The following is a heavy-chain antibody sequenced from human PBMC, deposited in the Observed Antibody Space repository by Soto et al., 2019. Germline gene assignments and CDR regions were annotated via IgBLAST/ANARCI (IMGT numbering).Heavy chain of an antibody. D-gene: IGHD3-3*01. V-gene: IGHV3-15*01. CDR3: TAPGLWSASYRDFYYVMDV. CDR2: IKSKTDGGTT. Sequence: GGSLRLSCAASGFTFSNAWMSWVRQAPGKGLEWVARIKSKTDGGTTDYAAPVKGRFTISRDDSKNTLYLQMNSLKIEDTAVYYCTAPGLWSASYRDFYYVMDVWGQGTTVTVSS. J-gene: IGHJ6*02. CDR1: GFTFSNAW.